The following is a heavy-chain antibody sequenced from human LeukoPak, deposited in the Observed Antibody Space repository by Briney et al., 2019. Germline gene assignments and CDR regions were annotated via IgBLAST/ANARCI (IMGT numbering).Heavy chain of an antibody. Sequence: PGGSLRLSCAASGFIVSTSYINWVRQAPGKGLEWGSVIYSDGSTKYADSVKARFTISRDNSKNTVYLQMKSLRVEDTAVYYCARGTLDNWGQGTLVTVSS. CDR2: IYSDGST. CDR1: GFIVSTSY. D-gene: IGHD3/OR15-3a*01. V-gene: IGHV3-53*01. J-gene: IGHJ4*02. CDR3: ARGTLDN.